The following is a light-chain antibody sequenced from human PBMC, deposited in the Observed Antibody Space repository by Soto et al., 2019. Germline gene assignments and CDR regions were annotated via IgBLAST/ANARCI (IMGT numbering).Light chain of an antibody. J-gene: IGLJ2*01. V-gene: IGLV2-14*01. CDR2: DVN. CDR3: SSYTSSSTVA. CDR1: SSDVGGYNY. Sequence: QSALTQPASVSGSPGQSITISCTGTSSDVGGYNYVSWYQQHPGKAPKLMIYDVNNRPSGVSNRFSGSKSGNTASLTISGLQAEDEADYYCSSYTSSSTVAFGGGTKLTVL.